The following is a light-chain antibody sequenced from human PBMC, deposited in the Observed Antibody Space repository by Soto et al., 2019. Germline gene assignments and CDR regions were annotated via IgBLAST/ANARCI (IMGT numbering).Light chain of an antibody. Sequence: QSVLTQPPSVSGAPGQRVTISCTGSSSNIGAGYDVHWYQQLPGTAPKLLIYGNSNRPSGVPDRFSGSKSGTSASLAITGLHAEDEADYYCQSYDSSLSGNVVFGGGTKVTVL. CDR1: SSNIGAGYD. J-gene: IGLJ2*01. CDR2: GNS. CDR3: QSYDSSLSGNVV. V-gene: IGLV1-40*01.